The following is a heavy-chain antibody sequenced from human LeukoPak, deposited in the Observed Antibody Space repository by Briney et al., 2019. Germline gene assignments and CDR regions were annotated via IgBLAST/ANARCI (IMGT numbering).Heavy chain of an antibody. Sequence: SETLSLTCTVSGGSISSYYWSWIRQPPGKGLEWIGYIYYSGSTNYNPSLKSRVTISVDTSKNQFSLKLTSVTAADTAVYYCAREGGPYRPLDYSGQGTLVTVAS. V-gene: IGHV4-59*12. CDR2: IYYSGST. J-gene: IGHJ4*02. CDR1: GGSISSYY. CDR3: AREGGPYRPLDY.